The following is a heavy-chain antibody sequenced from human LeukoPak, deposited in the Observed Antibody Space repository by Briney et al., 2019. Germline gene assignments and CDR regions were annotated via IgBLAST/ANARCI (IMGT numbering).Heavy chain of an antibody. Sequence: PGGSLRLSCAASGFTFSDYWMSWVRQAPGKGLEWVANIKKDESEKYYVDSVKGRFTISRDNAKNSLYLQMNSLRAGDTAFYYCARANPKYDSSGYDNDWWFEPWGQGTLVTVSS. CDR1: GFTFSDYW. CDR3: ARANPKYDSSGYDNDWWFEP. V-gene: IGHV3-7*01. J-gene: IGHJ5*02. CDR2: IKKDESEK. D-gene: IGHD3-22*01.